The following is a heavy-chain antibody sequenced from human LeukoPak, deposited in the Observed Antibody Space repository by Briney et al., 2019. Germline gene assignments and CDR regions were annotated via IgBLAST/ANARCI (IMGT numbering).Heavy chain of an antibody. Sequence: SETLSLTCALYGGSFSGYYWSWIRQPPGKGLELIGEIKHSGSTNYNPSLKSRVTISVDTSKNQFSLKLSSVTAADTAVYYCARIYYGSGEEPLNWFDPWGQGTLVTVSS. V-gene: IGHV4-34*01. D-gene: IGHD3-10*01. J-gene: IGHJ5*02. CDR3: ARIYYGSGEEPLNWFDP. CDR2: IKHSGST. CDR1: GGSFSGYY.